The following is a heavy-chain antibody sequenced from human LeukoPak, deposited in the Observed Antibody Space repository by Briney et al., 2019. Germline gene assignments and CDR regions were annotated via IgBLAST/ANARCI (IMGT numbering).Heavy chain of an antibody. CDR3: ARVSSGWNFIDY. CDR1: GFTFSSSS. J-gene: IGHJ4*02. Sequence: PGGSLRLSCAASGFTFSSSSMNWVRQAPGKGLEWVSSITSSSSYIYYADSVKGRFTISRDNAKNPLYLQMNSLRAEDTAVYYCARVSSGWNFIDYWGQGTLVTVSS. CDR2: ITSSSSYI. D-gene: IGHD1-7*01. V-gene: IGHV3-21*01.